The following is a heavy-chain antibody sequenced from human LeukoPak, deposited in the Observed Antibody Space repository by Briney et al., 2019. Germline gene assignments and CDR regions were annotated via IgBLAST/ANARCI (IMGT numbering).Heavy chain of an antibody. Sequence: SQTLSLTCAISGDSVSSNSAAWNWIRQSPSRGLEWLGRTYYRSKWYNDYAVSVKSRITINPDTSKNQFSLQLNSVTPEDTAVYYCARVEYSSAWTPFAMDVWGQGTTVTVSS. V-gene: IGHV6-1*01. J-gene: IGHJ6*02. CDR3: ARVEYSSAWTPFAMDV. CDR1: GDSVSSNSAA. D-gene: IGHD6-19*01. CDR2: TYYRSKWYN.